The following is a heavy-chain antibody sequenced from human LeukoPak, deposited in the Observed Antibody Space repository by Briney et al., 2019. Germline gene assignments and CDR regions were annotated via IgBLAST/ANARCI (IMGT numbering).Heavy chain of an antibody. V-gene: IGHV4-4*02. CDR2: TYHSGST. CDR3: TKLASP. Sequence: PSGTLSLTCAVSGGSISSSNWWSWVRQPPGKGLEWIGETYHSGSTNYNPPLKSRVTMSVDTSKNQFSLKLSSVTAADTAVYYCTKLASPWGQGILVTVSS. J-gene: IGHJ5*02. CDR1: GGSISSSNW.